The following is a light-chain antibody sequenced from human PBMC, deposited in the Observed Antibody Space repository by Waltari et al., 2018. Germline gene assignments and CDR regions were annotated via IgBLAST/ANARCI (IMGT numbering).Light chain of an antibody. CDR2: AAS. V-gene: IGKV1-NL1*01. CDR3: QQYYKSPPLT. CDR1: QVISKS. J-gene: IGKJ4*01. Sequence: DIQMTQSPSSLSASVGTRVTLPCRASQVISKSLAWYQQKPGKAPKLLLYAASRLESGVPSRLSGSGSGTDYSRTISSLQPEDFATYYCQQYYKSPPLTFGGGTKVEIK.